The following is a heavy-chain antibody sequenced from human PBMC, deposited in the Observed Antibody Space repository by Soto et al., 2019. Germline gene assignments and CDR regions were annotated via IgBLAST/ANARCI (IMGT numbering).Heavy chain of an antibody. V-gene: IGHV1-24*01. D-gene: IGHD3-22*01. J-gene: IGHJ4*02. CDR1: GYTLTELS. Sequence: ASVKVSCKVSGYTLTELSMHWVRQAPGKGLEWMGGFDPEDGETIYAQKFQGRVTMTEDTSTDTAYMELSSLRSEDTAVYYCARNYDTSGYYQFLAYWGQGTLVTVSS. CDR3: ARNYDTSGYYQFLAY. CDR2: FDPEDGET.